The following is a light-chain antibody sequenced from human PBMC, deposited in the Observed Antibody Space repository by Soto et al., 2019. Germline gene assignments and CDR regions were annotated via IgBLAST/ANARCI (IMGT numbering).Light chain of an antibody. J-gene: IGKJ5*01. CDR3: LQRSDWPIT. Sequence: TQSPSTLSASVGDRVTVTCRASQSVSNNYLAWYQQKPGQAPRLLIYDASTRATGIPARFSGSGSGTDFTLTISYLEPEDFAVYYCLQRSDWPITFGQGTRLEIK. CDR1: QSVSNNY. V-gene: IGKV3-11*01. CDR2: DAS.